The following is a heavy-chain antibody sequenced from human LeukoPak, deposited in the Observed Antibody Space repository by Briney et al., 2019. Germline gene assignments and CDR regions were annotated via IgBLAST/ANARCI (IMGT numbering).Heavy chain of an antibody. CDR2: ISSNGGST. CDR3: ARDVSCDFWSGYYLEY. CDR1: GFTFSSYA. J-gene: IGHJ4*02. Sequence: PGGSLRLSCAASGFTFSSYAMHWVRQAPGKGLEYVSAISSNGGSTYYANSVKGRFTISRDNSKNTLYLQMGSLRAEDMAVYYCARDVSCDFWSGYYLEYWGQGTLVTVSS. V-gene: IGHV3-64*01. D-gene: IGHD3-3*01.